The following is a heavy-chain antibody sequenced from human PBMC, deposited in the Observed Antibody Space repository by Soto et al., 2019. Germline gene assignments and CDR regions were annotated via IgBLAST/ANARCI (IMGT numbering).Heavy chain of an antibody. CDR1: GFTFSTYW. V-gene: IGHV3-74*01. CDR3: ARATGSNNPFDS. Sequence: EVQLVESGGCLVQPGGSLRLSCAASGFTFSTYWMHWVRQGPGRGLVWVSRISSDGSSTTYADSVKGRFTTSRDNARNTLYLQMDSLRAEDTAIYYCARATGSNNPFDSWGQGTLVTVSS. CDR2: ISSDGSST. D-gene: IGHD2-15*01. J-gene: IGHJ4*02.